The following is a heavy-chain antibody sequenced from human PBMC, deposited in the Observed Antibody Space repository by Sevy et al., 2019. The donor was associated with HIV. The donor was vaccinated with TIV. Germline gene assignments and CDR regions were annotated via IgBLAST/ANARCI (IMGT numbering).Heavy chain of an antibody. CDR3: ARNNAGGNPWVH. V-gene: IGHV3-7*01. J-gene: IGHJ4*02. CDR2: INLDGSEK. D-gene: IGHD1-1*01. CDR1: GFTFNTYW. Sequence: EGSLRLSCAASGFTFNTYWMSWVRQSPEKGLEWVANINLDGSEKFYGDSVKGRFTVSRDNTKNLLFLQMNSLRGEDTAMYFCARNNAGGNPWVHWGQGTLVTVSS.